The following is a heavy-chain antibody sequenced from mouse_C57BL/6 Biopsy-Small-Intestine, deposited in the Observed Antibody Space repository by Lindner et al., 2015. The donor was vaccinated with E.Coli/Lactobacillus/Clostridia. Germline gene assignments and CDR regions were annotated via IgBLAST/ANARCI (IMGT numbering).Heavy chain of an antibody. D-gene: IGHD1-1*01. CDR2: IYPRSGNT. V-gene: IGHV1-81*01. Sequence: VQLQESGAELARPGASVKLSCKASGYTFTSYGISWVKQRTGQGLEWIGEIYPRSGNTYYNEKFKDKATLTADKSSSTAYMELRSLTSEDSAVYFCARWDYGSSYQDFDVWGTGTTVTVSS. J-gene: IGHJ1*03. CDR3: ARWDYGSSYQDFDV. CDR1: GYTFTSYG.